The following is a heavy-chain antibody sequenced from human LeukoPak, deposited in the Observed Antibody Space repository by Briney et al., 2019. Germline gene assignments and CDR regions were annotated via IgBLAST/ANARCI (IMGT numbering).Heavy chain of an antibody. CDR1: GFTVSSNY. CDR2: ISGSGGST. CDR3: AKGVVVVAAPLDY. D-gene: IGHD2-15*01. J-gene: IGHJ4*02. Sequence: GGSLRLSCAASGFTVSSNYMSWVRQAPGKGLEWVSAISGSGGSTYYADSVKGRFTISRDNSKNTLYLQMNSLRAEDTAVYYCAKGVVVVAAPLDYWGQGTLVTVSS. V-gene: IGHV3-23*01.